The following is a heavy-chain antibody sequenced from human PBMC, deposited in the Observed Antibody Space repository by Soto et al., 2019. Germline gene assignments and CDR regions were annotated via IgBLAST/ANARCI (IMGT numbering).Heavy chain of an antibody. CDR3: AKEFLLRVNYDFWSGYSMGFDY. J-gene: IGHJ4*02. Sequence: GGSLRLSCAASGFTFSSYGMHWVRQAPGKGLEWVAVISYDGSNKYYADSVKGRFTISRDNSKNTLYLQMNSLRAEDTAVYYCAKEFLLRVNYDFWSGYSMGFDYWGQGTLVTVSS. CDR1: GFTFSSYG. V-gene: IGHV3-30*18. CDR2: ISYDGSNK. D-gene: IGHD3-3*01.